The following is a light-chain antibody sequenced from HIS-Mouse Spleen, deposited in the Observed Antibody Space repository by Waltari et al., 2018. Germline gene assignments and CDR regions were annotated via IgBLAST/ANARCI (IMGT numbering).Light chain of an antibody. Sequence: TQIPGTLSLSPGERATLSCRASQSVSSSYLAWYQQKPGQAPRLLIYGASSRATGIPDRFSGSGSGTDFTLTISRLEPEDFAVYYCQQYGSSPPYTFGQGTKLEIK. CDR1: QSVSSSY. CDR3: QQYGSSPPYT. CDR2: GAS. J-gene: IGKJ2*01. V-gene: IGKV3-20*01.